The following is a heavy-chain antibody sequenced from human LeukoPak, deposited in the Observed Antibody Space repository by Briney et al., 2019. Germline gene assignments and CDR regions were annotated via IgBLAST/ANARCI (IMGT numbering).Heavy chain of an antibody. CDR2: IKKDGSEK. CDR3: ARDLSGVTGYTYGRGIDY. D-gene: IGHD5-18*01. Sequence: GGSLRLSCAASGFTFSSYWMSWVRQAPGKGLEWVANIKKDGSEKYYVDSVKGRFTISRDNAKTSLYLQMTSLKAEDTAVYYCARDLSGVTGYTYGRGIDYWGQGTLVTVSS. V-gene: IGHV3-7*01. CDR1: GFTFSSYW. J-gene: IGHJ4*02.